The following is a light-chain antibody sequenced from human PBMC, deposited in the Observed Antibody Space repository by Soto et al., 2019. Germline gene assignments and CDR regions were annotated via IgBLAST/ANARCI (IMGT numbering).Light chain of an antibody. CDR1: SDDIGNFNL. J-gene: IGLJ3*02. Sequence: QSALTQPASVSGSPGQSITFSCTGSSDDIGNFNLVSWYQQYPGKAPKLILYEFNKRPLGVSDRFSGSKSGNTASLTISGLQAEDEADYHCCSYAGSRWVFGGGTKGTVL. V-gene: IGLV2-23*02. CDR3: CSYAGSRWV. CDR2: EFN.